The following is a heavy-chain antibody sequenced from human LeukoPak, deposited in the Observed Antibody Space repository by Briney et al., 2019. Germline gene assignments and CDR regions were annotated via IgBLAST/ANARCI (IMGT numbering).Heavy chain of an antibody. CDR2: IYYTGST. Sequence: SETLSLTCTVSGGSISSGGYYWNWIRQHPGKGPEWIGNIYYTGSTYYNPSLESRVTMSVDTSKNQFSLKLSSVTAADTAVYSCARGLYDSSAYYHFDYWGRGTLVTVSS. V-gene: IGHV4-31*03. J-gene: IGHJ4*02. D-gene: IGHD3-22*01. CDR1: GGSISSGGYY. CDR3: ARGLYDSSAYYHFDY.